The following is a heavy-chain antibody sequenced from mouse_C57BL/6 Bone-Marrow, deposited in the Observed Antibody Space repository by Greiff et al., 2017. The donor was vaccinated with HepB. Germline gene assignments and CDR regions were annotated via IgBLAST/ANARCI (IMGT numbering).Heavy chain of an antibody. CDR1: GFTFSSYT. CDR3: ARNGNYVGTY. D-gene: IGHD2-1*01. Sequence: EVKLEESGGGLVKPGGSLKLSCAASGFTFSSYTMSRVRQTPEKRLEWVATISGGGGNTYYPDSVKGRFTISRDNAKNTLYLQMSSLRSEDTALYYCARNGNYVGTYWGQGTLVTVSA. V-gene: IGHV5-9*01. J-gene: IGHJ3*01. CDR2: ISGGGGNT.